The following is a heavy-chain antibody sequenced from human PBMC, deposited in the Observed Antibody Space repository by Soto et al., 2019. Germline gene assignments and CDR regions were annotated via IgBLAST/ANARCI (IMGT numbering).Heavy chain of an antibody. J-gene: IGHJ5*02. CDR3: ARGGYYGSGRWLWFDP. Sequence: PSETLSLTCAVYGGSFSGYYCSWIRQPPGKGLEWIGEINHSGSTNYNPSLKSRVTISVDTSKNQFSLKLSSVTAADTAVYYCARGGYYGSGRWLWFDPWGQGTLVTVSS. CDR1: GGSFSGYY. CDR2: INHSGST. D-gene: IGHD3-10*01. V-gene: IGHV4-34*01.